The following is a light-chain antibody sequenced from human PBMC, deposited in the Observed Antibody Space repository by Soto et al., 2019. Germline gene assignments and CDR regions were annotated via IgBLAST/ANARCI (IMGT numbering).Light chain of an antibody. CDR3: CSFAGSYTFV. Sequence: LTQPRSVSGSPGQSVTISCSGTSSDVGGYNHVSWYQHHPGKAPKFMLYDVSKRPSGVPDRFSGSKSGNTASLTISGLQAEDEADYYCCSFAGSYTFVFGTGTKVTVL. CDR1: SSDVGGYNH. J-gene: IGLJ1*01. CDR2: DVS. V-gene: IGLV2-11*01.